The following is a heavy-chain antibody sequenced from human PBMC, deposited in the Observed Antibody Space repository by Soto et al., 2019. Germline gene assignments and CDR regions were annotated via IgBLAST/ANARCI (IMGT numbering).Heavy chain of an antibody. CDR3: AREKITGTTPWGSAFDI. V-gene: IGHV3-21*01. J-gene: IGHJ3*02. CDR2: ISSSSSYI. CDR1: GFTFSSYS. Sequence: EVQLVESGGGLVKPGGSLRLSCAASGFTFSSYSMNWVRQAPGKGLEWVSSISSSSSYIYYADSVKGRFTISRDNAKNSLYLQMNSLRAEDTAVYYCAREKITGTTPWGSAFDIWGQGTMVTVSS. D-gene: IGHD1-7*01.